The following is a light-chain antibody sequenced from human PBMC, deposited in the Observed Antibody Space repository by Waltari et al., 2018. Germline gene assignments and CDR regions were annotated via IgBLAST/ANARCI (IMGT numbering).Light chain of an antibody. J-gene: IGKJ3*01. CDR1: QSVFYSSNNKNY. V-gene: IGKV4-1*01. CDR3: QQYYSTPPT. CDR2: WAS. Sequence: DIVMTQSPDSLAVSLGERATINCKSSQSVFYSSNNKNYLAWYQQKPGQPPKLLISWASTRESGVPERFSGSGSGTDFTLTISSLQAEDVAVYYCQQYYSTPPTFGPGTKVDIK.